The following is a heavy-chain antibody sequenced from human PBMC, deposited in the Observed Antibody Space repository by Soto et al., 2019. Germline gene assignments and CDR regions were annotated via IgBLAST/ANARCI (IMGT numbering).Heavy chain of an antibody. CDR1: GFTFDDYA. Sequence: GGSLRLSCAASGFTFDDYAMHWVRQAPGKGLEWVSGISWNSGSIGYADSVKGRFTISRDNAKNSLYLQMNSLRAEDTALYYCAKDISRGMDIVVVVAAPRQRSGIDYWGQGTLVTVSS. J-gene: IGHJ4*02. CDR3: AKDISRGMDIVVVVAAPRQRSGIDY. CDR2: ISWNSGSI. V-gene: IGHV3-9*01. D-gene: IGHD2-15*01.